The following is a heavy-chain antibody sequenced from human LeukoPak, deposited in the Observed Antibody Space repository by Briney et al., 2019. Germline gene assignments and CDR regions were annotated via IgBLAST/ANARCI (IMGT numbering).Heavy chain of an antibody. J-gene: IGHJ4*02. CDR3: ARTPSSSWNRKAFDY. Sequence: SETLSLTCTVSGGSISSYYWSWIRQPPGRGLEWIGYIYYSGSTNYNPSLKSRVTISVDTSKNQFSLKLSSVTAADTAVYYCARTPSSSWNRKAFDYWGQGTLVTVSS. D-gene: IGHD6-13*01. CDR2: IYYSGST. V-gene: IGHV4-59*01. CDR1: GGSISSYY.